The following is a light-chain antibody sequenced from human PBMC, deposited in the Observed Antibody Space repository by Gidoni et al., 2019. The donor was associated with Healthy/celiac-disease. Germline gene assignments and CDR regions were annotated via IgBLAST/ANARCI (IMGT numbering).Light chain of an antibody. V-gene: IGKV3-11*01. CDR3: QQRSNWPPIT. J-gene: IGKJ5*01. Sequence: EIVFTQSPATLSFSPGDRATRSCRASQSVSSYLAWYQQKPGQAPRLLIYDASNRATGIPARFSGSGSGTDFTLTISSLEPEDFAVYYCQQRSNWPPITFGQGTRLEIK. CDR1: QSVSSY. CDR2: DAS.